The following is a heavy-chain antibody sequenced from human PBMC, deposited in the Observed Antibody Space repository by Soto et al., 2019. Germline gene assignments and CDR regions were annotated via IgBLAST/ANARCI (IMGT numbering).Heavy chain of an antibody. J-gene: IGHJ4*02. CDR3: AREGSYSAYNFAHGIQLWSFDF. V-gene: IGHV4-4*07. Sequence: SETLSLTRTGSGGSIKTFYWGWVRQPAGKGLEWIGRIFSSGSTSFNPSLESRVAMSVDTSKNHFSLNLSSVTAADMAVYYCAREGSYSAYNFAHGIQLWSFDFWGQGALVTVSS. CDR2: IFSSGST. D-gene: IGHD5-12*01. CDR1: GGSIKTFY.